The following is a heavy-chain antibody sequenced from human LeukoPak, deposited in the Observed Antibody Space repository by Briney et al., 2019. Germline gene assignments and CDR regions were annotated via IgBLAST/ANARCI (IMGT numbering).Heavy chain of an antibody. D-gene: IGHD4-17*01. J-gene: IGHJ3*02. CDR3: ARLTVTTKDAFDI. Sequence: GGSLRLSCAAPGFTFSSSEMNWVRQAPGKGLEWVSYIRSSDTTVHYADSVEGRFTISRDNAKNSLYLQMNSLRAEDTAIYYCARLTVTTKDAFDIWGQGTMVIVSS. CDR2: IRSSDTTV. CDR1: GFTFSSSE. V-gene: IGHV3-48*03.